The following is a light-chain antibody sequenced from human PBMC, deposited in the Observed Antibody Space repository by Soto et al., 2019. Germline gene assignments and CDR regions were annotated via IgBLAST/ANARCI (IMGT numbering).Light chain of an antibody. CDR3: QQYNSYSPT. CDR1: QSISTW. Sequence: DIKSTQTATNLAASVRDMGTNPHLASQSISTWLAWYQQEPGKAPKLLIHKASSLQSGVPSRFSGSGSGTDFTLTISSLHPDDFATYYCQQYNSYSPTFGQGTKVAIK. V-gene: IGKV1-5*03. CDR2: KAS. J-gene: IGKJ1*01.